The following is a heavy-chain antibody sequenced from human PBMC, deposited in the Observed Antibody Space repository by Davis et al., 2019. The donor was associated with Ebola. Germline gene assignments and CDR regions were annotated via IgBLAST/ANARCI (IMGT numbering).Heavy chain of an antibody. D-gene: IGHD1-26*01. V-gene: IGHV3-20*04. CDR1: GFTFDDYG. J-gene: IGHJ4*02. CDR2: INWNGGST. Sequence: PGESLKISCAASGFTFDDYGMSWVRQAPGKGLEWVSGINWNGGSTGYADSVKGRFTISRDNAKNSLYLQMNSLRAEDTALYYCARDWVVGAHLDYWGQGTLVTVSS. CDR3: ARDWVVGAHLDY.